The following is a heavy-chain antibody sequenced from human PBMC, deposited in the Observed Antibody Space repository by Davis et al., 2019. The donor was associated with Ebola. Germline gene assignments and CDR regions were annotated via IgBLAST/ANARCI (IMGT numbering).Heavy chain of an antibody. V-gene: IGHV3-33*01. CDR1: GFTFSSHA. Sequence: PGGSLRLSCAASGFTFSSHAMHWVRQAPGKGLEWVAIIWYDGNNKYYADSVKGRFTISRDNSKNTVYLQMSSLRGEDTAVYYCARDYAAAAGPSDYWGQGTLVTVSS. CDR2: IWYDGNNK. J-gene: IGHJ4*02. CDR3: ARDYAAAAGPSDY. D-gene: IGHD6-13*01.